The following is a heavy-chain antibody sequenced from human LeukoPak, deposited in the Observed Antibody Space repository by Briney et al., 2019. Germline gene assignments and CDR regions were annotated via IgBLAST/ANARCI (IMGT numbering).Heavy chain of an antibody. D-gene: IGHD3-10*01. Sequence: SVKVSCKASGYTFTGYYMHWVRQAPGQGLEWMGRIIPIFGTANYAQKFQGRVTITTDESTSTAYMELSSLRSEDTAVYYCARDRYGSGVHVDYWGQGTLVTVSS. CDR1: GYTFTGYY. V-gene: IGHV1-69*05. CDR3: ARDRYGSGVHVDY. CDR2: IIPIFGTA. J-gene: IGHJ4*02.